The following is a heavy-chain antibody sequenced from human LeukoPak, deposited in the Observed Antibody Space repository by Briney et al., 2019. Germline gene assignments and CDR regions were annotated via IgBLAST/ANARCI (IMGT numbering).Heavy chain of an antibody. CDR3: ARPSYLGYCSGGSCGPLGY. CDR2: IYHGDSDT. CDR1: GYSFTSYW. Sequence: RGESLKISCKGSGYSFTSYWIGWVRQMPGKGLEWMGIIYHGDSDTRYSSSFQGQVTISADKSISTAYLQWSSLKASDTAMYYCARPSYLGYCSGGSCGPLGYWGQGTLVTVSS. V-gene: IGHV5-51*01. J-gene: IGHJ4*02. D-gene: IGHD2-15*01.